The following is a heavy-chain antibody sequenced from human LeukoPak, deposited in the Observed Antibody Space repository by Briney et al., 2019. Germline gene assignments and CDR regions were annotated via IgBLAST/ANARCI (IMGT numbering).Heavy chain of an antibody. V-gene: IGHV1-2*02. CDR1: GYTFTNYY. Sequence: ASMRVSCKASGYTFTNYYMHWVRQAPGQGLEWMGWIHPNSGVTNYAQRFQGRVTMARDTSISTVYMDLYGVTSDDTATYYCARDNDWGADFWGQGTLVTVSS. J-gene: IGHJ4*02. CDR3: ARDNDWGADF. D-gene: IGHD3-9*01. CDR2: IHPNSGVT.